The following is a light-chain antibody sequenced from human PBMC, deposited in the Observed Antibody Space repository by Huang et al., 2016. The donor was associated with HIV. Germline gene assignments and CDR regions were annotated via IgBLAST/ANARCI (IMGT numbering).Light chain of an antibody. V-gene: IGKV2-28*01. CDR2: MAF. J-gene: IGKJ2*01. CDR3: MQALQTPYT. Sequence: DIVMTQSPLPLPVTLGEPASISCRSSQSLLQDKGNNYLDWYLQKPGQSPQLLIYMAFYRASGGPDRFSGSGSGTDFTLKISRVEAEDVGVYYCMQALQTPYTFGQGTKLEIK. CDR1: QSLLQDKGNNY.